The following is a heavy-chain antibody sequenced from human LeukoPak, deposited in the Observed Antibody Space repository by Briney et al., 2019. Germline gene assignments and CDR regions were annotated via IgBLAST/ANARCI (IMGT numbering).Heavy chain of an antibody. CDR1: GFTFSSYG. D-gene: IGHD4-23*01. CDR2: MSYDGSNK. J-gene: IGHJ4*02. CDR3: AKDHYGGGL. Sequence: GRSLRLSCAASGFTFSSYGMHWVRQAPGKGLEWVAVMSYDGSNKYYADSVRGRFTVSRDNAKNSLYLQMNSLRAEDTAVYFCAKDHYGGGLWGQGALVTVSS. V-gene: IGHV3-30*18.